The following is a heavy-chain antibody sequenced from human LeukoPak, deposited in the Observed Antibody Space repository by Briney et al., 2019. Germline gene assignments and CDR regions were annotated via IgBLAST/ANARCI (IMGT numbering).Heavy chain of an antibody. CDR1: GFTFSNYG. D-gene: IGHD4-23*01. CDR2: ISYDGSNK. J-gene: IGHJ4*02. Sequence: QAGGSLRLSCAASGFTFSNYGMHWVRQAPGKGLEWVAVISYDGSNKYYADSVRGRFTISRDNSKNTLYLQMNSLRAEDTAVYYCAKDPTAGWGYGGNRHYFDYWGQGTLVTVSS. CDR3: AKDPTAGWGYGGNRHYFDY. V-gene: IGHV3-30*18.